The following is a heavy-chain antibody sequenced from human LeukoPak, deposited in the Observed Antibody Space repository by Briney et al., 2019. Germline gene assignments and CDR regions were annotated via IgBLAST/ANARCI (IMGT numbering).Heavy chain of an antibody. Sequence: GGSLRLSCAASGFTFSSYSVNWVRQAPGKGLEWVSSISSSSSYIYYADSVKGRFTISRDNAKNSLYLQMNSLRAEDTAVYYCARESSYSSGYYYYFGYWGQGTLVTVSS. J-gene: IGHJ4*02. CDR2: ISSSSSYI. D-gene: IGHD3-22*01. V-gene: IGHV3-21*01. CDR3: ARESSYSSGYYYYFGY. CDR1: GFTFSSYS.